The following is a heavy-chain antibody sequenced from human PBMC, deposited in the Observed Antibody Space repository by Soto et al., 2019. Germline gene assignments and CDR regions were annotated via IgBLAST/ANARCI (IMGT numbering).Heavy chain of an antibody. V-gene: IGHV3-33*08. D-gene: IGHD3-16*01. CDR1: GFTFSEYD. CDR2: ISYLGTKS. Sequence: QVQLVESGGDVVQPGMSLSLSCADSGFTFSEYDMHWVRQAPGKGLEWVALISYLGTKSEYADSVKGRFTISRDNFKKTVSLQMESLRVEDSAVYFCASTDTGGTYFEFWGRGTLVTVSS. J-gene: IGHJ4*02. CDR3: ASTDTGGTYFEF.